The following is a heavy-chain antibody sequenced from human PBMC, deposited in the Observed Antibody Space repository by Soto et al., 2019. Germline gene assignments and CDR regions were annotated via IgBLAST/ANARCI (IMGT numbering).Heavy chain of an antibody. CDR2: IYYSGST. V-gene: IGHV4-39*01. Sequence: SETLSLTCTVSGGSISSSSYYWGWIRQPPGKGLEWIGSIYYSGSTYYNQSLKSRVTISVDKSKNQFSLKLSSVTAADTAVYYCARLEGLATISYYFDYWGQGTLVTVSS. J-gene: IGHJ4*02. D-gene: IGHD3-9*01. CDR1: GGSISSSSYY. CDR3: ARLEGLATISYYFDY.